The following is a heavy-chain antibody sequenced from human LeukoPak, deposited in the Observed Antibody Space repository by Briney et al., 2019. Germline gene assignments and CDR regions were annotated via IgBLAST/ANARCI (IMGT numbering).Heavy chain of an antibody. CDR1: GYTFTSYY. V-gene: IGHV1-46*01. CDR2: INPRGGST. D-gene: IGHD3-22*01. Sequence: ASVRVSCKASGYTFTSYYMHWVRQAPGQGPEWMGIINPRGGSTSYAQKFQGRVTMTRDTSTSTVYMELSSLRSEDTAIYYCARVRLEYYDSSRDAFDIWGQGTMVTVSS. CDR3: ARVRLEYYDSSRDAFDI. J-gene: IGHJ3*02.